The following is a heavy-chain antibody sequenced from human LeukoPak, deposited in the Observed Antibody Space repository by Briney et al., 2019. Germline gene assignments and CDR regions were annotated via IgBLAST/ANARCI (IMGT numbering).Heavy chain of an antibody. V-gene: IGHV4-38-2*02. CDR2: IYHSGST. D-gene: IGHD5-18*01. J-gene: IGHJ6*03. CDR1: GYSISRGYY. CDR3: ARAPERWYSYGSYTFYYMDV. Sequence: PSETLSLTCTVSGYSISRGYYWGWIRQPPGKGLEWIGSIYHSGSTYYNPSFKSRVTISVDTSKNQFSLKLSSVTAADTTVYYCARAPERWYSYGSYTFYYMDVWGKGTTVTVSS.